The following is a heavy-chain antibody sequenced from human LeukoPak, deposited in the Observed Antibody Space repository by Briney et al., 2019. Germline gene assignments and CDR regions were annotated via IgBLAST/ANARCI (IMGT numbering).Heavy chain of an antibody. V-gene: IGHV3-23*01. CDR1: GFTFSSYA. CDR2: ISGSGGST. J-gene: IGHJ4*02. D-gene: IGHD6-13*01. CDR3: AKGSCSSWGPFWD. Sequence: PTGGSLRLSCAASGFTFSSYAMSWVRQAPGKGLEWVSAISGSGGSTYYADSVKGRFTISRDNSKNTLYLQMNSLRAEDTAVYYCAKGSCSSWGPFWDWGQGTLVTVSS.